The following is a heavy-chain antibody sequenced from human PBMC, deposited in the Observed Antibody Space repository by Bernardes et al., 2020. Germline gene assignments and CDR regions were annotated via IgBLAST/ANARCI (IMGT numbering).Heavy chain of an antibody. CDR2: IRSKANGGTT. D-gene: IGHD3-3*01. CDR3: TCYDFWSGYTPVDY. Sequence: GGSLRLSCRASGFTFGDYAMTWVRQAPGKGLEWIGFIRSKANGGTTEYAASVKGRFTISRGDSKSIVYLQLNSLRTDDTAVYYCTCYDFWSGYTPVDYWGQGTLVTVSS. V-gene: IGHV3-49*04. J-gene: IGHJ4*02. CDR1: GFTFGDYA.